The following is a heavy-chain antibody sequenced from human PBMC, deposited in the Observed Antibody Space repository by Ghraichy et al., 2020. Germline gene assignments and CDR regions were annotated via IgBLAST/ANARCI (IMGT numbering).Heavy chain of an antibody. Sequence: GGSLRLSCAASGFTFSSYGMHWVRQAPGKGLEWVAVIWYDGSNKYYADSVKGRFTISRDNSKNTLYLQMNSLRAEDTAVYYCARSTVSTTPSSVHYYGMDVWGQGTTVTVSS. J-gene: IGHJ6*02. V-gene: IGHV3-33*01. CDR2: IWYDGSNK. CDR3: ARSTVSTTPSSVHYYGMDV. D-gene: IGHD4-17*01. CDR1: GFTFSSYG.